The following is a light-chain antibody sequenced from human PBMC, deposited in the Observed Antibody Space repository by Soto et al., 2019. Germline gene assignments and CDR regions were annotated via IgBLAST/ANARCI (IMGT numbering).Light chain of an antibody. CDR3: QQYNSYSPT. CDR1: QSISVW. J-gene: IGKJ1*01. Sequence: DIQMTQSPSTLSASVGDRVTITCRASQSISVWLAWYQQKAGNAPNLLIYKASSLESGVPSRFSGSGSETDSTLTISGLQPGDSATYYGQQYNSYSPTVGQGTKVDSK. V-gene: IGKV1-5*03. CDR2: KAS.